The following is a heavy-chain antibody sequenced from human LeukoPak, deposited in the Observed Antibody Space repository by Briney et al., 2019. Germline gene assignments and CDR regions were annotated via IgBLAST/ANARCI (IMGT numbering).Heavy chain of an antibody. CDR1: GFTVTTHY. CDR3: AAYIVGVPH. V-gene: IGHV3-53*01. Sequence: GGSLRLSCAGSGFTVTTHYMSWVRQAPGKGLEWVSTLDLGGNTYYTDSVKGRFTVSRDRSKNTLDLHMQSLRDEDTAVYYCAAYIVGVPHWGQGALVTVSS. J-gene: IGHJ4*02. CDR2: LDLGGNT. D-gene: IGHD3-22*01.